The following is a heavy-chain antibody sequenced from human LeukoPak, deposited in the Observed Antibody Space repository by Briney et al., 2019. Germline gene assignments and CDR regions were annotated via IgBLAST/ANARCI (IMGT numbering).Heavy chain of an antibody. CDR3: AKDGYNLLNYYYYMDV. CDR1: GFTVSSNY. D-gene: IGHD5-24*01. CDR2: IYSGGST. Sequence: GGSLRLSCAASGFTVSSNYMSWVRQAPGKGLEWVSIIYSGGSTFYADSVKGRFTISRDNSKNTLYLQMNSLRAEDTAVYYCAKDGYNLLNYYYYMDVWGKGTTVTISS. V-gene: IGHV3-53*05. J-gene: IGHJ6*03.